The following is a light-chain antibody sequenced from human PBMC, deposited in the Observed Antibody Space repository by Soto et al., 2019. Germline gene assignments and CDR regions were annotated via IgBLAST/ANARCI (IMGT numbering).Light chain of an antibody. CDR2: GAS. J-gene: IGKJ1*01. V-gene: IGKV3-20*01. CDR1: QSVSSN. Sequence: EIVLTQSLATLSLSEGEKATLSCRASQSVSSNLAWYQQKPGQAPRLLIYGASTRATGIPARFSGSGSGRDFSLTINRLEPEDSAVYYCKQYGSSPTWTFGQGTKVAIK. CDR3: KQYGSSPTWT.